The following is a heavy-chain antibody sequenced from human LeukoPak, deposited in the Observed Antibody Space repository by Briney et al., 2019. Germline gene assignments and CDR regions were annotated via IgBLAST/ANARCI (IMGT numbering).Heavy chain of an antibody. CDR1: EFTFRTCD. CDR3: AKEFNRGLPDY. CDR2: ISYDGSNE. J-gene: IGHJ4*02. Sequence: PGRSLRLSSAASEFTFRTCDMHWVRQAPGKGLEWVAVISYDGSNEYYADSVKGRFTISRDNSKNTLYLQMSSLRAEDTAVYYCAKEFNRGLPDYWGQGTLVTVPS. V-gene: IGHV3-30*18. D-gene: IGHD2-21*01.